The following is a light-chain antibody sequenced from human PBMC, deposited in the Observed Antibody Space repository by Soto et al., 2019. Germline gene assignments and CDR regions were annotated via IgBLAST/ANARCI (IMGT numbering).Light chain of an antibody. CDR3: QQYGSSLWT. CDR2: GAS. V-gene: IGKV3-20*01. Sequence: EIVLTQSPGPLSLSPGERATLSCRASQSVSSSYLAWYQQKPGQAPRLLIYGASSRATGIPDRFSGSGSGTDFTLTISRLEPEDFAVYYCQQYGSSLWTFGHGTKVDI. J-gene: IGKJ1*01. CDR1: QSVSSSY.